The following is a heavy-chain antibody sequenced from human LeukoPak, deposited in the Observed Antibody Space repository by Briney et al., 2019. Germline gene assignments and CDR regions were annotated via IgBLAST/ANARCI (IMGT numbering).Heavy chain of an antibody. CDR1: GYTLTELS. CDR2: ISAYNGNT. V-gene: IGHV1-18*01. CDR3: ARAIAAAGTENWFDP. D-gene: IGHD6-13*01. Sequence: GASVKVSCKVSGYTLTELSMHWVRQAPGQGLEWMGWISAYNGNTNYAQKLQGRVTMTTDTSTSTAYMELRSLRSDDTAVYYCARAIAAAGTENWFDPWGQGTLVTVSS. J-gene: IGHJ5*02.